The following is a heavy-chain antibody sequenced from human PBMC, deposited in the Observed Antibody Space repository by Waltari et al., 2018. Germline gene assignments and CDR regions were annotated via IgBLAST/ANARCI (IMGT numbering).Heavy chain of an antibody. D-gene: IGHD3-3*01. V-gene: IGHV3-23*01. CDR1: GFTFSNHA. CDR2: INPSDEST. CDR3: ARDSPILTF. J-gene: IGHJ4*02. Sequence: QLLESGGGLVQPGGSLRLSCAASGFTFSNHAMSWVRQAPGKGLEWVSAINPSDESTYLGDAVKGRFTISRDNSKNTLYLQMSSLRAEDTAIYFCARDSPILTFWGQGTLVAVSS.